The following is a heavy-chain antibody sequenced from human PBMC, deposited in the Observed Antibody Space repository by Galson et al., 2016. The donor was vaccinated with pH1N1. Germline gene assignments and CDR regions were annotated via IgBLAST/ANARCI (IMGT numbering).Heavy chain of an antibody. J-gene: IGHJ4*02. CDR1: GYIFTSDY. D-gene: IGHD7-27*01. CDR3: IRDLGRLRDF. V-gene: IGHV1-46*03. CDR2: IDPSNGGT. Sequence: SVKVSCKASGYIFTSDYFHWVRQAPGQGLEWMGVIDPSNGGTTFAQKFQGLVTMTRDTSTSTVYMELSGLKSDDTAVYYCIRDLGRLRDFWGQGTLVTVSP.